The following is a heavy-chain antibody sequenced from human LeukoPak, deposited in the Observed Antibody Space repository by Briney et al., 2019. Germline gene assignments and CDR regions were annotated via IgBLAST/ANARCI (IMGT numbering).Heavy chain of an antibody. D-gene: IGHD6-13*01. CDR1: GFTFSSYG. V-gene: IGHV3-30*03. J-gene: IGHJ4*02. CDR3: ARDGRSSWYIFDY. CDR2: ISYDGSNK. Sequence: GGSLRLSCAASGFTFSSYGMHWVRQAPGKGLEWVAIISYDGSNKYYADSVKGRFTISRDNAKNSLYLQMNSLRDEDTAVYYCARDGRSSWYIFDYWGQGTLVTVSS.